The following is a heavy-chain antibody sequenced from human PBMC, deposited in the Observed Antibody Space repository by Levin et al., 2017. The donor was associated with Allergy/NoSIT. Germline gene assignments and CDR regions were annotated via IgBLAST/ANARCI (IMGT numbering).Heavy chain of an antibody. CDR1: GFTFSSYG. V-gene: IGHV3-30*18. Sequence: GGSLRLSCAASGFTFSSYGMHWVRQAPGKGLEWVAVISYDGSNKYYADSVKGRFTISRDNSKNTLYLQMNSLRAEDTAVYYCAKDRFSFSDFWSGFDWGQGTLVTVSS. CDR2: ISYDGSNK. D-gene: IGHD3-3*01. J-gene: IGHJ4*02. CDR3: AKDRFSFSDFWSGFD.